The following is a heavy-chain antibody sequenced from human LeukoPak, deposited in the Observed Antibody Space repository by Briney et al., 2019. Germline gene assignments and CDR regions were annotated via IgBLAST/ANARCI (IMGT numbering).Heavy chain of an antibody. J-gene: IGHJ5*02. V-gene: IGHV1-2*02. D-gene: IGHD3-3*01. CDR3: ARDRVVASPGPHNWFDP. CDR2: INPNSGGT. Sequence: ASVKVSCKASGYTFTGYYMHWVRQAPGQGLEWMGWINPNSGGTNYARKFQGRVTMTRDTSISTAYMELSRLRSDDTAVYYCARDRVVASPGPHNWFDPWGQGTLVTVSS. CDR1: GYTFTGYY.